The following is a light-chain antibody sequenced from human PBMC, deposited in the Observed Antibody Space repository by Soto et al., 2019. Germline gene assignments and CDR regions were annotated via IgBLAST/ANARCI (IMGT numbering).Light chain of an antibody. Sequence: EIVMTQSPATLSVSPEERATLSCRVSQSVSSNLAWYQQKPGQAPRLLIYGASTRATGIPARFSGSGSGTEFTLTISSLQSEDFAVYYCQQYNNWPGTFGQGTKVEIK. CDR1: QSVSSN. V-gene: IGKV3-15*01. CDR2: GAS. CDR3: QQYNNWPGT. J-gene: IGKJ1*01.